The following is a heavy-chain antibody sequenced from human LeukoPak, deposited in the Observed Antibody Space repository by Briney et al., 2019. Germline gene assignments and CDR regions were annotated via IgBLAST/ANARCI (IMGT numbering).Heavy chain of an antibody. CDR3: AKELYYFDY. D-gene: IGHD2/OR15-2a*01. J-gene: IGHJ4*02. CDR1: GFNFRYFW. V-gene: IGHV3-7*01. Sequence: GGSLRLTCLGSGFNFRYFWMSWVRQAPGKGLEWVANINHDGRETYYADSVKGRFIISRDNAKDSLYLQMNSLRAEDAAVYYCAKELYYFDYWGQGTLVTVSS. CDR2: INHDGRET.